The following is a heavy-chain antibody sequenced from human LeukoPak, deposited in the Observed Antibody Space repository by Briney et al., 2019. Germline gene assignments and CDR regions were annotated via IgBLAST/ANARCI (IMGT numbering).Heavy chain of an antibody. J-gene: IGHJ3*02. CDR1: GFTFSIYA. D-gene: IGHD6-19*01. Sequence: GGSLRLSCAASGFTFSIYAMNWVRQAPGRGLEWVAVMSYDGSAKYYADSLKGRFTISRDNSKNTLYLQMNSLRAEDTAVYYCASGKDSSGWYAFDIWGQGTMVTVSS. V-gene: IGHV3-30-3*01. CDR3: ASGKDSSGWYAFDI. CDR2: MSYDGSAK.